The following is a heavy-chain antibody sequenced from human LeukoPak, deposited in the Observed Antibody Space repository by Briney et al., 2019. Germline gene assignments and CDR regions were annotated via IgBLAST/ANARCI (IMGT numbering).Heavy chain of an antibody. J-gene: IGHJ4*02. CDR3: ARQYSSSWYALGYLDY. Sequence: GGSLRLSCAASGFTFSSYWMTWVRQVPGKGLEWVANIKQDGSDKYYVDSVKGRFTISRDNAKNSLYLQMNSLRADDTALYYCARQYSSSWYALGYLDYWGQRTLVTVSS. CDR2: IKQDGSDK. V-gene: IGHV3-7*01. CDR1: GFTFSSYW. D-gene: IGHD6-13*01.